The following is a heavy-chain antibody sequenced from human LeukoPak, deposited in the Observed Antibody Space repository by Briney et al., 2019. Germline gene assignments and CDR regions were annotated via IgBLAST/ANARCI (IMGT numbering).Heavy chain of an antibody. J-gene: IGHJ4*02. CDR1: GSRFTSYW. D-gene: IGHD3-9*01. CDR2: IYPGDSDT. CDR3: AGGYYDILTGYRTEDDY. V-gene: IGHV5-51*01. Sequence: GASLKISCKGSGSRFTSYWIGWVRRMPGKGLGWMGIIYPGDSDTRYSPSFQGQVTISADKSISTAYLQWSSLKASDTAMYYCAGGYYDILTGYRTEDDYWGQGTLVTVSS.